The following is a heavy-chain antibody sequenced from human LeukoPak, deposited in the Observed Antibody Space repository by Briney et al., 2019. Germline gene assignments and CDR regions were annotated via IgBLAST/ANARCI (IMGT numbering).Heavy chain of an antibody. D-gene: IGHD4-17*01. CDR1: GFTFRIYW. CDR2: IKQDGNEK. V-gene: IGHV3-7*01. CDR3: ARESGSVTSEVDFDY. Sequence: GGSLRLSCAASGFTFRIYWMSWVRQAPGKGLEWVANIKQDGNEKYYVDSVKGRFTISRDNAKNSLYLQMNSLRAEDTAVYYCARESGSVTSEVDFDYWGQGTLVTVSS. J-gene: IGHJ4*02.